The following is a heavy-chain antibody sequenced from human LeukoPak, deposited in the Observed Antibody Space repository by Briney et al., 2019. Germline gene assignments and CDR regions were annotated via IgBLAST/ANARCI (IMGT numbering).Heavy chain of an antibody. Sequence: PSETLSLTCAVYGGSFSGYYWSWIRQPPGKGLEWIGEINHSGSTNYNPSLKSRVTISVDTSKNQFSLKLCSVTAADTAVYYCARMYYDYVWGSYRSRGFDYWGQGTLVTVSS. CDR3: ARMYYDYVWGSYRSRGFDY. CDR2: INHSGST. V-gene: IGHV4-34*01. CDR1: GGSFSGYY. D-gene: IGHD3-16*02. J-gene: IGHJ4*02.